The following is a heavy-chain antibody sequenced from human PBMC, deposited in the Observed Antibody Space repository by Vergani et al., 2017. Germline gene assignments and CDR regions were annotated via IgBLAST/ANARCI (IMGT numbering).Heavy chain of an antibody. CDR1: GGTFNIYS. Sequence: QVQLVQSGAEVKKPGSSVKVSCKASGGTFNIYSVSWLRQAPGQGPEWMGGITPFFPTGHYAQKFQGRVTLTPDESATTVYMGLSSLRSEDTAAYYCASPRTAENLPKPLYYFYGLDVWGQGTTVTVSS. CDR2: ITPFFPTG. V-gene: IGHV1-69*05. J-gene: IGHJ6*02. CDR3: ASPRTAENLPKPLYYFYGLDV. D-gene: IGHD7-27*01.